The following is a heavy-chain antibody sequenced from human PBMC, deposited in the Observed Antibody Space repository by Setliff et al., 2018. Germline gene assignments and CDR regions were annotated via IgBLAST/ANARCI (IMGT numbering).Heavy chain of an antibody. CDR3: ARRHCSGGSCYSLNYFDY. Sequence: SETLSLTCTVSGGSISSGTYYWSWIRQPAGKGLEWIGRIFTSGSTNYNPSLKSRVTISVDTSKKQFSLKLSSVTAADTAVYYCARRHCSGGSCYSLNYFDYWGQGMLVTVSS. V-gene: IGHV4-61*02. D-gene: IGHD2-15*01. CDR1: GGSISSGTYY. CDR2: IFTSGST. J-gene: IGHJ4*02.